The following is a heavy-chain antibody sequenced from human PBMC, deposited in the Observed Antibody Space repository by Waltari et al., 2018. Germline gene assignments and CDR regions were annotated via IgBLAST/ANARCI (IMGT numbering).Heavy chain of an antibody. J-gene: IGHJ4*02. CDR3: ARVSSAPYRSAWHFDY. CDR1: GYTFTSYD. D-gene: IGHD6-19*01. V-gene: IGHV1-8*01. CDR2: MNPNSGNT. Sequence: QVQLVQSGAEVKKPEASVTVSCKASGYTFTSYDINWVRQATGQGLEWMGWMNPNSGNTGYAQMFQGRVTMTRHTSISTAYMEVNSLTSEDTAVYYCARVSSAPYRSAWHFDYWGQGTLVTVSS.